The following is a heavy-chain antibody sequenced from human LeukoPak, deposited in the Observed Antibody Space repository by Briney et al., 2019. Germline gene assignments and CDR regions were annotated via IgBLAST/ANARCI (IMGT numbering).Heavy chain of an antibody. D-gene: IGHD6-13*01. CDR1: VFTFSSYA. Sequence: GGSLRLSCAASVFTFSSYAMSWVRQAPGKGLEWVSAISTTGTSTYYADSVKGRFTISRDNSKNTLYLQMNSLTAEDTAVYYCARDGSTWYVVDYWGLGALVTVSS. V-gene: IGHV3-23*01. J-gene: IGHJ4*02. CDR3: ARDGSTWYVVDY. CDR2: ISTTGTST.